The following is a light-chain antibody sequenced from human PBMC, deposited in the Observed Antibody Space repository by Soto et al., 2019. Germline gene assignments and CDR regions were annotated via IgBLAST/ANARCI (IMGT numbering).Light chain of an antibody. CDR2: LGS. J-gene: IGKJ2*01. CDR1: QSLLHSNGYNY. Sequence: DIVMTQSPLSLPVTPGEPASISCRSSQSLLHSNGYNYLDWYLQKPGQSPQLLISLGSNRASGVPDRFSRSGSGTEFTLKISRVEAEDVGVYYCMQTLQPLYTFGQGTKLEIK. V-gene: IGKV2-28*01. CDR3: MQTLQPLYT.